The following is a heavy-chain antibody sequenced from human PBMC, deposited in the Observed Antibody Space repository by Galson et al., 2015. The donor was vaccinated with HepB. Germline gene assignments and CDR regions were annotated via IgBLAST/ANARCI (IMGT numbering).Heavy chain of an antibody. Sequence: SVKVSCKASGYTFTGYYMHWVRQAPGQGLEWMGWINPNSGGTNYAQKFQGRVTMTRDTSISTAYMELSRLRSDDTAVYYCARVVAAFGRDDAFDIWGQGTMVTISS. D-gene: IGHD2-15*01. J-gene: IGHJ3*02. V-gene: IGHV1-2*02. CDR1: GYTFTGYY. CDR2: INPNSGGT. CDR3: ARVVAAFGRDDAFDI.